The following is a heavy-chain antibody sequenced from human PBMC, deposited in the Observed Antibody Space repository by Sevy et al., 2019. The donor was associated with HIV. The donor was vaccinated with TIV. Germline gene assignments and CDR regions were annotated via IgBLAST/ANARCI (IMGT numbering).Heavy chain of an antibody. J-gene: IGHJ4*02. D-gene: IGHD1-1*01. CDR2: ISSSGSTM. V-gene: IGHV3-11*01. CDR3: ARMGNWNDVVLMFY. Sequence: GGSLRLSCAASGFTFSDYYMSWIRQAPGKGLEWVSYISSSGSTMYYADSVKVRFTISRDNAKNSLYLQMNSLSAEDTAVYYCARMGNWNDVVLMFYWGQGTLVTVSS. CDR1: GFTFSDYY.